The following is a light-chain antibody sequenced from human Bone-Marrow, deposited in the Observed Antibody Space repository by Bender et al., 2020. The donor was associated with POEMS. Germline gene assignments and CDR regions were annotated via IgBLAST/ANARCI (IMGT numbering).Light chain of an antibody. CDR3: SSYSDSNTLL. V-gene: IGLV1-44*01. J-gene: IGLJ2*01. Sequence: QSVLTQPPSASGTPGQRVTISCSGGSSNIGAHAVNWYQHLPGTAPKLLIYSSHRRPSEVPDRFSGSRSGTSASLAISGLQAEDEADYFCSSYSDSNTLLFGGGTKLTVL. CDR2: SSH. CDR1: SSNIGAHA.